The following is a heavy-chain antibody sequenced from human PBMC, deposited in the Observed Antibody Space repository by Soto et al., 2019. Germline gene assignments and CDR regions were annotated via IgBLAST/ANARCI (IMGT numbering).Heavy chain of an antibody. CDR2: ISGNGGST. CDR3: AKRPASIITFDY. D-gene: IGHD2-2*01. CDR1: GFTFSNYA. V-gene: IGHV3-23*01. Sequence: EVQLLDSGGGLVQPGGSLRLSCAASGFTFSNYAMSWVRQAPGKGLEWVSTISGNGGSTYYADSVKGRFTISRDNSKNMLFLQINSLRDDDSVVYYCAKRPASIITFDYWGQGTPVTVSS. J-gene: IGHJ4*02.